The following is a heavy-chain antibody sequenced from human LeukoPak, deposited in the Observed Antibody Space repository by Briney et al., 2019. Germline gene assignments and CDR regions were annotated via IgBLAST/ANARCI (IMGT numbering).Heavy chain of an antibody. V-gene: IGHV4-39*07. D-gene: IGHD3-9*01. CDR1: GGSISSSSYY. CDR3: ARGATIFRYYYYYYMDV. Sequence: SETLSLTCTVSGGSISSSSYYWGWIRQPPGKGLEWIGSIYYSGSTYYNPSLKSRVTTSVDTSKNQFSLKLSSVTAADTAVYYCARGATIFRYYYYYYMDVWGKGTTVTVSS. J-gene: IGHJ6*03. CDR2: IYYSGST.